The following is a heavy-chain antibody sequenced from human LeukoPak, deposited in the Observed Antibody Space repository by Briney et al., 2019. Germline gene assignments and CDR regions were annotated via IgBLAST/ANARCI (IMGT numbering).Heavy chain of an antibody. CDR1: GFTFSSYW. Sequence: GGSLRLSCAASGFTFSSYWMHWVRQAPGKGLVWVSRINSDGSSTTYADSVKGRFTISRDNARNTLYLQMNSLRAEDTAVYYCAGSGYGSGWYSPQAFDIRGQGTMVTVSS. V-gene: IGHV3-74*01. CDR2: INSDGSST. CDR3: AGSGYGSGWYSPQAFDI. J-gene: IGHJ3*02. D-gene: IGHD6-19*01.